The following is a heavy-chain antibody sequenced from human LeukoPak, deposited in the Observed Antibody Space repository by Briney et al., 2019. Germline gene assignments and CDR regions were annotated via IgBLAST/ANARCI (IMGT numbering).Heavy chain of an antibody. CDR2: IYDSGST. D-gene: IGHD3-10*01. V-gene: IGHV4-61*01. Sequence: SETLSLTCTVSGGSVSSGSYYWNWIRQPPGKGLEWIGYIYDSGSTNYNPSLKSRVTISVDTSKNQLSLKLSSVTAADTAVYYCARGRQVSGSPIFDYWGQGTLVTVSS. J-gene: IGHJ4*02. CDR1: GGSVSSGSYY. CDR3: ARGRQVSGSPIFDY.